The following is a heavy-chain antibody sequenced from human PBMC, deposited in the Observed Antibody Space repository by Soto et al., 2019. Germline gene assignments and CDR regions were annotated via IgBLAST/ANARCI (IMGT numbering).Heavy chain of an antibody. CDR1: GFSFSSYA. D-gene: IGHD3-10*01. J-gene: IGHJ6*03. V-gene: IGHV3-23*01. CDR3: ALFGLRGRILKYSYFNYYMDV. Sequence: EGQLLESGGGLVRPGGSLRRSCAASGFSFSSYAMSWVRQAPGKGLEWVSGIGGRSVTTYHADSVKGRFNISRDNPKNTVYLQMNSLRAEDAAVYYCALFGLRGRILKYSYFNYYMDVWGKGTTVTVSS. CDR2: IGGRSVTT.